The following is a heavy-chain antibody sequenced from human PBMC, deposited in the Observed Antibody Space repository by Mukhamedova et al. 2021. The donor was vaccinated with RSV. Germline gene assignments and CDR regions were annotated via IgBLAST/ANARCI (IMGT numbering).Heavy chain of an antibody. CDR3: AREVNRPYYYDSSGNLDAFDI. V-gene: IGHV3-21*01. D-gene: IGHD3-22*01. CDR2: ISSSSSYI. Sequence: SSISSSSSYIYYADSVKGRFTISRDNAKNSLYLQMNSLRAEDTAVYYCAREVNRPYYYDSSGNLDAFDIWGQGTMVTVSS. J-gene: IGHJ3*02.